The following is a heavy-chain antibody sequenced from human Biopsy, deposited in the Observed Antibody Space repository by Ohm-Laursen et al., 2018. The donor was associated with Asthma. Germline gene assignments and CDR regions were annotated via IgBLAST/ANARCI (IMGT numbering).Heavy chain of an antibody. V-gene: IGHV1-69*13. Sequence: SVKVSCKSLGGTFNTYVIGWVRQAPGQGLEWMGGINSVLGATTYPQKFQGRVTITADDSTSTVYMELSSLRSEDTAVYYCARKAGSCISRTCYSLDFWGQGTLVTVTS. CDR3: ARKAGSCISRTCYSLDF. CDR1: GGTFNTYV. J-gene: IGHJ4*02. D-gene: IGHD2-2*01. CDR2: INSVLGAT.